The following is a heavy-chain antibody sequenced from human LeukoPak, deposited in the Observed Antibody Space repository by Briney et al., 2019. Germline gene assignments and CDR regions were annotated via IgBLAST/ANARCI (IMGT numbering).Heavy chain of an antibody. V-gene: IGHV4-59*01. D-gene: IGHD2-2*01. CDR1: GGSISSFY. CDR2: IYYSGST. Sequence: SETLSLICTVSGGSISSFYWSWIRQPPGKGLEWVGYIYYSGSTNYNPSLKSRVTISVDTSKNQFSLKLSSVTAADTAVYYCARSLSGTSSDYWAQGTLVTVSS. J-gene: IGHJ4*02. CDR3: ARSLSGTSSDY.